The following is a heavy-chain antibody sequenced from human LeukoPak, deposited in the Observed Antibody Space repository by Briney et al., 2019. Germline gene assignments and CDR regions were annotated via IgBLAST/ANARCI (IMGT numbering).Heavy chain of an antibody. CDR3: AKDGGYCSGGSCYSGAEYFQH. J-gene: IGHJ1*01. CDR1: GFTFSNYS. D-gene: IGHD2-15*01. Sequence: PGRSLRLSCAASGFTFSNYSMHWVRQAPGKGLEWVAVIWYDGSNKYYADSVKGRFTISRDNSKNTLHLQMNSLRAEDTAVYYCAKDGGYCSGGSCYSGAEYFQHWGQGTLVTVSS. V-gene: IGHV3-33*06. CDR2: IWYDGSNK.